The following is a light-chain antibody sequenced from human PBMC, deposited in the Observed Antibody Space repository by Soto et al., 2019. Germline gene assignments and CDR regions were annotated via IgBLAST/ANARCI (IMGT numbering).Light chain of an antibody. CDR1: QRVSSN. CDR3: QQYKNWPRT. J-gene: IGKJ1*01. V-gene: IGKV3-15*01. CDR2: GAS. Sequence: EIVLTQSPGTLSLSPGERATLSCRASQRVSSNLSWYQQKPGQAPRLLIYGASTRATDMPGTFSGRGSGTEFTLTISSLQSEDFAVYYCQQYKNWPRTFGQGTKVDIK.